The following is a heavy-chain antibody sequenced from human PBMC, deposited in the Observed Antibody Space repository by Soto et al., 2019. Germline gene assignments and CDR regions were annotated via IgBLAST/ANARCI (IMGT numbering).Heavy chain of an antibody. V-gene: IGHV4-61*03. CDR3: AGYHFGSGRLDP. D-gene: IGHD3-10*01. CDR2: IFYSGST. J-gene: IGHJ5*02. CDR1: GDSVSSGSYY. Sequence: SETLSLTCTVSGDSVSSGSYYWSWIRQPPGKGLEWIGYIFYSGSTDYNPSLKSRVTMSVDTSKNHFSLKLSSVTAADTAVYYCAGYHFGSGRLDPWGQGTLVTVSS.